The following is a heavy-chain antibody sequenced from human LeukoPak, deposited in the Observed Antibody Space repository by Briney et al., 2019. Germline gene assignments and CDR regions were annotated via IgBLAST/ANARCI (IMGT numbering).Heavy chain of an antibody. Sequence: GGSLRLSCAASGFTFSSYGMHWVRQAPGKGLEWVAVISYDGSNKYYADSVKGRFTISRDNSKNTLYLQMNSLRAEDTAVYYCAKDEGIAATHYCYYMDVWGKGTTVTVSS. CDR1: GFTFSSYG. V-gene: IGHV3-30*18. CDR2: ISYDGSNK. CDR3: AKDEGIAATHYCYYMDV. J-gene: IGHJ6*03. D-gene: IGHD6-25*01.